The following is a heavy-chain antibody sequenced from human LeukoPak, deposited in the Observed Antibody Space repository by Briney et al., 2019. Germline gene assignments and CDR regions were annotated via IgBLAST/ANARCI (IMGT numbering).Heavy chain of an antibody. CDR1: GGSISGYY. Sequence: SETLSLTCTVSGGSISGYYWTWIRQPPGKGLEWIGQIYYTGSTNYNPSLKSRVTISVDTSKNQFSLKLNSVTAEDTAVYYCARDFELLWFGESQAPDAFDIWGQGTMVTVSS. CDR2: IYYTGST. J-gene: IGHJ3*02. CDR3: ARDFELLWFGESQAPDAFDI. V-gene: IGHV4-59*12. D-gene: IGHD3-10*01.